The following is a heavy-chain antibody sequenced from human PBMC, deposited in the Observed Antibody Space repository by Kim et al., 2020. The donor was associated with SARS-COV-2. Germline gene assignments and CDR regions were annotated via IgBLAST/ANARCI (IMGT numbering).Heavy chain of an antibody. CDR3: ARWAAAGINWFDP. CDR1: GFTFSSYG. Sequence: GGSLRLSCAASGFTFSSYGMHWVRQAPGKGLEWVAVIWYDGSNKYYADSVKGRFTISRDNSKNTLYLQMNSLRAEDTAVYYCARWAAAGINWFDPWGQGTLVTVSS. CDR2: IWYDGSNK. D-gene: IGHD6-13*01. J-gene: IGHJ5*02. V-gene: IGHV3-33*01.